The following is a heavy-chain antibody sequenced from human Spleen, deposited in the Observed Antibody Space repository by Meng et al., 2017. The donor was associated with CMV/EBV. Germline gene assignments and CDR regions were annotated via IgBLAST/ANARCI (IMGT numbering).Heavy chain of an antibody. V-gene: IGHV3-48*04. Sequence: GESLKISCAASGFTFSSFAMNWVRQAPGKGLEWVSYISGSGGPIYYADSVKGRFTISRDNAKNTLYLQMNSLRAEDTAVYYCARGTVAYGSGIFPLYGMDVWGQGTTVTVSS. CDR1: GFTFSSFA. CDR3: ARGTVAYGSGIFPLYGMDV. CDR2: ISGSGGPI. D-gene: IGHD3-10*01. J-gene: IGHJ6*02.